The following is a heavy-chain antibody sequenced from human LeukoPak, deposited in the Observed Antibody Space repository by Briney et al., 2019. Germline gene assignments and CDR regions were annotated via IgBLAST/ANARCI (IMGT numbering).Heavy chain of an antibody. Sequence: GGSLRLPCADSGFTFSSYAMSWVRQAPGKGLEWVSAISGSGGSTYYADSVKGRFTISRDNSKNTLYLQTNSLRAEDTAVYYCARGQLRYFDWLFDYWGQGTLVTVSS. CDR1: GFTFSSYA. D-gene: IGHD3-9*01. CDR2: ISGSGGST. CDR3: ARGQLRYFDWLFDY. V-gene: IGHV3-23*01. J-gene: IGHJ4*02.